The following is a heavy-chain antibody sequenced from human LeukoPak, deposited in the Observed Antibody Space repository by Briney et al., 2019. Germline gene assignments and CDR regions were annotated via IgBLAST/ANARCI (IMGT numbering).Heavy chain of an antibody. V-gene: IGHV3-74*01. CDR1: GFTFSHYW. Sequence: GGSLRLSCAASGFTFSHYWMHWVRQAPGKGLVRVSRIYNDGSSTSYADSVKGRFTISRDNAKSTLYLQMNSLRAEDTAVYYCARVRGGSGRSYAADAFDIWGQGTMVTVSS. J-gene: IGHJ3*02. CDR3: ARVRGGSGRSYAADAFDI. CDR2: IYNDGSST. D-gene: IGHD1-26*01.